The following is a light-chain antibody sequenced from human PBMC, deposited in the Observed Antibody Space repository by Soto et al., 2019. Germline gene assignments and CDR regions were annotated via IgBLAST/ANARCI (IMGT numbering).Light chain of an antibody. CDR1: QNIRSH. V-gene: IGKV1-39*01. J-gene: IGKJ1*01. CDR3: QQSYSSWT. CDR2: AAS. Sequence: DIQMTQSPSSLSASVGDRVTITCRASQNIRSHLNWFQQQPGKAPNLLIYAASSLHSGVPSRFSGSGSGTDFTLTISSLQPEDFATFYWQQSYSSWTFGQGTKVDIK.